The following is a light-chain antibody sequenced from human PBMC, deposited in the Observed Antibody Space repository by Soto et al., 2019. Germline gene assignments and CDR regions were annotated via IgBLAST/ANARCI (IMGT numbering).Light chain of an antibody. Sequence: HSVLTQPASVSGSPGQSITNPCTGTSNDIGGYNYVSWYQQFPGKAPKPIIYDVTNRPSGVSFRSSGSKSGNTASLTISGLQAEDEAGYHCSSYSSTSTRRLFGAGTKVTVL. CDR3: SSYSSTSTRRL. V-gene: IGLV2-14*03. CDR1: SNDIGGYNY. J-gene: IGLJ1*01. CDR2: DVT.